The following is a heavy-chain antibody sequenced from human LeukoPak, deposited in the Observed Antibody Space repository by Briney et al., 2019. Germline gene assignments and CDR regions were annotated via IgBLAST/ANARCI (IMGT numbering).Heavy chain of an antibody. V-gene: IGHV4-34*01. Sequence: SSETLSLTCAVYGGSFSGYYWSWIRQPPGKGLEWIGEINHSGSTNYNPSLKSRVTISVDTSKNQFSLKLSSVTAADTAVYYWAREGHGIAVYYFDYWAREPWSPSPQ. CDR1: GGSFSGYY. CDR3: AREGHGIAVYYFDY. D-gene: IGHD6-19*01. CDR2: INHSGST. J-gene: IGHJ4*02.